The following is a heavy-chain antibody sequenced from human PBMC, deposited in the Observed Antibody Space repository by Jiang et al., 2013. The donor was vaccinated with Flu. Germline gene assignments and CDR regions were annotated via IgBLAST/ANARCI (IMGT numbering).Heavy chain of an antibody. V-gene: IGHV3-7*03. CDR3: ARVGGYGDRYNWFDP. CDR2: IKQDGSEK. J-gene: IGHJ5*02. CDR1: GFTFSSYW. D-gene: IGHD4-17*01. Sequence: QLVESGGGLVQPGESLRLSCAASGFTFSSYWMSWVRQAPGKGLEWVANIKQDGSEKYYVDSVKGRFTISRDNAKNSLYLQMNSLRAEDTAVYYCARVGGYGDRYNWFDPWGQGSLVTVSS.